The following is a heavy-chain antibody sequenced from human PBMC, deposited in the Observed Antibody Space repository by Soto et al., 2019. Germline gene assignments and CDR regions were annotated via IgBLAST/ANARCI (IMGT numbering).Heavy chain of an antibody. V-gene: IGHV4-59*08. CDR2: IYYSGST. Sequence: SQTLSLTCTVSGGSISSYYWSWIRPPPGKGLEWIGYIYYSGSTNYNPSLKSRVTISVDTAKNQFSLKLSSVTAADTAVYYCARHENPYSNKFDYWGQGTLVTVSS. D-gene: IGHD2-21*01. CDR3: ARHENPYSNKFDY. CDR1: GGSISSYY. J-gene: IGHJ4*02.